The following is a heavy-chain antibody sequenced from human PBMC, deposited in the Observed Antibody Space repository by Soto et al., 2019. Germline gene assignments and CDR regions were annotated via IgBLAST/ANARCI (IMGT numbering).Heavy chain of an antibody. CDR3: ASDTFYDSSGYPDY. V-gene: IGHV3-23*01. CDR1: GFTFSSYA. D-gene: IGHD3-22*01. CDR2: ISGSGGST. Sequence: GGSLRLSCAASGFTFSSYAMSWVRQAPGKGLEWVSAISGSGGSTYYADSVKGRFTISRDNSKNTLYLQMNSLRAEDTAVYYCASDTFYDSSGYPDYWGQGTQVTVSS. J-gene: IGHJ4*02.